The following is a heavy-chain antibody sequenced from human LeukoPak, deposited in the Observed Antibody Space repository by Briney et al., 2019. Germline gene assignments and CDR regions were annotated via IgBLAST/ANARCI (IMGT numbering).Heavy chain of an antibody. Sequence: PSETLSLTCAVSGYSISSGYYWGWIRQPPGKGLEWIGSIYHSGSTYYNPSLKRRVTISVDTSKNQFSLKLSSVTAADTAVYYCARLYSNYVYYMDVWGKGTTVTVSS. CDR1: GYSISSGYY. CDR3: ARLYSNYVYYMDV. D-gene: IGHD4-11*01. CDR2: IYHSGST. J-gene: IGHJ6*03. V-gene: IGHV4-38-2*01.